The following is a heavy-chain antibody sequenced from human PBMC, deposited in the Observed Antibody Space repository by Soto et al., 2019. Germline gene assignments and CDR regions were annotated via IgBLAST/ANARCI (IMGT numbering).Heavy chain of an antibody. J-gene: IGHJ6*02. CDR1: GYTFYSHS. D-gene: IGHD5-18*01. CDR3: ARCIQGDYYYGMDV. CDR2: INADYGNT. V-gene: IGHV1-18*01. Sequence: QAQLVQSGAEVRKPGASVKVSCKASGYTFYSHSISWVRQAPGQGLEWMGRINADYGNTQYAQKLRGRVTKTTDTSTTTVYMELTNLRSDDTAVYYCARCIQGDYYYGMDVWGQGTTVTVSS.